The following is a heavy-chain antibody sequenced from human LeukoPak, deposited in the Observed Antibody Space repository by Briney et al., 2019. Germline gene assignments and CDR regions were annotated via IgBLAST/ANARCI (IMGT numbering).Heavy chain of an antibody. V-gene: IGHV1-8*01. CDR3: ARDSSRWDGAFDI. J-gene: IGHJ3*02. D-gene: IGHD6-13*01. CDR2: MKPNSGNT. CDR1: GYTFSNYD. Sequence: ASVKVSCKASGYTFSNYDINWVRRATGQGLEWMGWMKPNSGNTGYAQKFQGRVTMTRNTSISTAYMELSSLTSEDTALYYCARDSSRWDGAFDIRGQGTTVTVSS.